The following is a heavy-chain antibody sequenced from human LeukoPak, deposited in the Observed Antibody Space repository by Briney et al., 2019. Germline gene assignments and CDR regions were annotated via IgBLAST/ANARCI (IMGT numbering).Heavy chain of an antibody. CDR1: GFIFSSYG. CDR3: AKDPYYGSDNSSFDY. D-gene: IGHD3-10*01. Sequence: GGSLRLSCAASGFIFSSYGMHWVRQAPGKGLQWLALISYDGSKRYYEDSVKGRFTISRDNSKSTLSLQLNSLRAEDTAVYYCAKDPYYGSDNSSFDYWGQGILVAVSS. CDR2: ISYDGSKR. V-gene: IGHV3-30*18. J-gene: IGHJ4*02.